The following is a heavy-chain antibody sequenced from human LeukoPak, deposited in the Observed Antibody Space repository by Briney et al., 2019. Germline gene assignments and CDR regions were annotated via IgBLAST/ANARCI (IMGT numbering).Heavy chain of an antibody. J-gene: IGHJ6*02. Sequence: GGSLRLSCAASGFTFSSYSMNWVRQAPGKGLEWVSSISSSSSYIYYADSVKGRFTISRDNAKNSLCLQMNSLRAEDTAVYYCARDGSRPSSGWSRRQFHYGMDVWGQGTTVTVSS. CDR3: ARDGSRPSSGWSRRQFHYGMDV. CDR2: ISSSSSYI. V-gene: IGHV3-21*01. D-gene: IGHD6-19*01. CDR1: GFTFSSYS.